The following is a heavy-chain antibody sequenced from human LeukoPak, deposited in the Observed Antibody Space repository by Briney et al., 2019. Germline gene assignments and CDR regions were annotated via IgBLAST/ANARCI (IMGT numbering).Heavy chain of an antibody. J-gene: IGHJ4*02. CDR2: ISAYNGNT. D-gene: IGHD6-19*01. V-gene: IGHV1-18*01. CDR3: ARDRGSGWFVY. Sequence: ASVKVSCKASGYTFSSYGFSWVRQAPGQGLEWMGWISAYNGNTNYAQNLQGRVTMTTDTSTSTAYMELRSLRSDDTAVYYCARDRGSGWFVYWGQGTLVTVSS. CDR1: GYTFSSYG.